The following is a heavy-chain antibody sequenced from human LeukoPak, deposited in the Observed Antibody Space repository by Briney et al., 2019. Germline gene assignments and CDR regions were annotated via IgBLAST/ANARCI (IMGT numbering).Heavy chain of an antibody. V-gene: IGHV3-21*01. CDR3: ARVVFYSSSFFDY. CDR1: GFTFSSYS. CDR2: ISSSSSYI. D-gene: IGHD6-6*01. J-gene: IGHJ4*02. Sequence: GGSLRLSCAASGFTFSSYSMNWVRQAPGKGLEWVSSISSSSSYIYYADSVKGRFTISRDNAKNSLYLQMNSLRAEDTAVYYCARVVFYSSSFFDYWGQGTLVTVSS.